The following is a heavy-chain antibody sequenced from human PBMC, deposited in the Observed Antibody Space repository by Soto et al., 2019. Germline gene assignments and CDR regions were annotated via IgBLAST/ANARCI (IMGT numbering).Heavy chain of an antibody. Sequence: EVQLVESGGGLAQPGRSLRLSCAASGFIFDDYAMLWVRQAPGKGLEWVSGISWQSGSIRYADSVKGRFTIYRDNAKNSLYLQMNSLRVEDTALYYCAKDMFSSSSAATFDYWGQGILVTVSS. J-gene: IGHJ4*02. D-gene: IGHD6-6*01. CDR3: AKDMFSSSSAATFDY. CDR1: GFIFDDYA. V-gene: IGHV3-9*01. CDR2: ISWQSGSI.